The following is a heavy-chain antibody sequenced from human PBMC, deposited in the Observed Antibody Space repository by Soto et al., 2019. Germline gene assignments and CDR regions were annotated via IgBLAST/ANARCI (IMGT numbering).Heavy chain of an antibody. Sequence: PSETRCLTCVVSGGPVSGDDLYWSWIRHLPGKGLEWIANVYHTGTTYYNPSLKSRVSMSVDTSQNQFSLILASVTAADTAVYYCARALVTDYNSRDYHYYFARDVWGKGTAVT. CDR2: VYHTGTT. CDR1: GGPVSGDDLY. J-gene: IGHJ6*04. D-gene: IGHD3-22*01. V-gene: IGHV4-31*02. CDR3: ARALVTDYNSRDYHYYFARDV.